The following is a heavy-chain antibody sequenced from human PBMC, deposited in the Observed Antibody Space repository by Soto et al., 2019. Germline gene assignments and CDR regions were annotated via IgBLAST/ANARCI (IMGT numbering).Heavy chain of an antibody. CDR1: GGSISGGTYY. D-gene: IGHD2-21*01. Sequence: QVQLQESGPGLVKPSQTLSLTCTVSGGSISGGTYYWSWIRQPPGQGLEWIGYIYFSGSTYYNPSLKSRVIISVGPSKNQFSLRLSSVTAADTAVYYCARGDWPPQMDVWGQGTTVTVSS. CDR3: ARGDWPPQMDV. J-gene: IGHJ6*02. CDR2: IYFSGST. V-gene: IGHV4-31*03.